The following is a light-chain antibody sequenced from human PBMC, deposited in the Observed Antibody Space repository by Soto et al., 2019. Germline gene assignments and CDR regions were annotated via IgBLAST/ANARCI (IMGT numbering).Light chain of an antibody. CDR2: DVN. Sequence: QSVLTQPASVSGSPGQSITLSCTGTSSDIGGYDYVSWYQRHPGKAPKLIIYDVNNRPSGVSNRFSGSKSGNTASLTISGLQAEDEADYYCISYASGSSHVVFGGGTKVTVL. CDR1: SSDIGGYDY. CDR3: ISYASGSSHVV. J-gene: IGLJ2*01. V-gene: IGLV2-14*01.